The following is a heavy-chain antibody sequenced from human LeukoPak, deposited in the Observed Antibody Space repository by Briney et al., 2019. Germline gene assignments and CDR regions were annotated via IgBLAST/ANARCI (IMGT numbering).Heavy chain of an antibody. V-gene: IGHV4-38-2*02. J-gene: IGHJ4*02. CDR3: ARVRTSFGFDY. CDR1: GYSISSGYY. CDR2: MYHSGST. Sequence: SSETLSLTCTVSGYSISSGYYWGWIRQPPGKGLEWIGSMYHSGSTYYNPSLKSRATISVDTSKNQFSLKLNSVTAADTAVYYCARVRTSFGFDYWGQGTLVPVSS. D-gene: IGHD3-10*01.